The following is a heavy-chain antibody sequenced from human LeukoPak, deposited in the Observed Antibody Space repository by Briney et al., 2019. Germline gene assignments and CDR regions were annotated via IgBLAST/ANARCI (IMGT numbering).Heavy chain of an antibody. CDR2: INPNDGDT. V-gene: IGHV1-2*02. CDR1: GYTFTEYY. Sequence: GASVKVSCKASGYTFTEYYMHWVRQAPGQGFEWMGWINPNDGDTNHAQKFQGRVTMTRDTSISTAHMEVSRLRSDDTAVYYCARANFLYCSSTTCLFDYWGQGTLVTVSS. D-gene: IGHD2-2*01. CDR3: ARANFLYCSSTTCLFDY. J-gene: IGHJ4*02.